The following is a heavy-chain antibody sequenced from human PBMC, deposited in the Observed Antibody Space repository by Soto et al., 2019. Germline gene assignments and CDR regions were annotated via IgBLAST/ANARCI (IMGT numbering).Heavy chain of an antibody. CDR3: AKTGPSYFDY. CDR1: GFTFSSSG. D-gene: IGHD1-1*01. CDR2: LGSGGTT. V-gene: IGHV3-23*01. J-gene: IGHJ4*02. Sequence: GGSLRLSCATSGFTFSSSGMGWVRQAPGKGLEWVSALGSGGTTYYADSVKGRFTISRDNSKNTLYLQMYSLGAEDTAVYYCAKTGPSYFDYCGQGTLVNVSS.